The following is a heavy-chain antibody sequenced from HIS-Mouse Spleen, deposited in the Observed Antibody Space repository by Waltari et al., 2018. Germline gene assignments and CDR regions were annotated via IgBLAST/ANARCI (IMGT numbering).Heavy chain of an antibody. Sequence: QLQLQESGPGRVKPSETLSLTCTVSGGPISSSSYYWGWIRQHPGKGLEWIGSIYYSGSTYYNPSLKSRVTISVDTSKNQFSLKLSSVTAADTAVYYCAREIPYSSSWYDWYFDLWGRGTLVTVSS. J-gene: IGHJ2*01. V-gene: IGHV4-39*07. CDR1: GGPISSSSYY. CDR2: IYYSGST. CDR3: AREIPYSSSWYDWYFDL. D-gene: IGHD6-13*01.